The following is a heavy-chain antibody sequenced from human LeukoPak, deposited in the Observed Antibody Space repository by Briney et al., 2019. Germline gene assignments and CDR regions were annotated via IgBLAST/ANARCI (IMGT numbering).Heavy chain of an antibody. D-gene: IGHD6-19*01. CDR1: GYTFTGYY. Sequence: GASVKVSCKASGYTFTGYYMHWVRQAPGQGLEWMGWINPNSGGTNYAQKFQGRVTMTRDTSISTAYMELSSLRSEDTAVYYCATKGGPRYSSAPYYYYMDVWGKGTTVTVSS. J-gene: IGHJ6*03. CDR3: ATKGGPRYSSAPYYYYMDV. V-gene: IGHV1-2*02. CDR2: INPNSGGT.